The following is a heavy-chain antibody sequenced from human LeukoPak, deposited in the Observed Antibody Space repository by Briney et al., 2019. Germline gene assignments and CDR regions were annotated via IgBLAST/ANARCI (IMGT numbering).Heavy chain of an antibody. J-gene: IGHJ4*02. CDR3: ARTIVGATDFNY. CDR1: GYTFTCYY. D-gene: IGHD1-26*01. CDR2: INPNRGDT. V-gene: IGHV1-2*06. Sequence: ASVKVSCKASGYTFTCYYMHWVRQAPGQGLELMGPINPNRGDTNYAPNFQARATMTRDTSSSTAYMALTRLRSDDTAVYYCARTIVGATDFNYWGQGTLVTVSS.